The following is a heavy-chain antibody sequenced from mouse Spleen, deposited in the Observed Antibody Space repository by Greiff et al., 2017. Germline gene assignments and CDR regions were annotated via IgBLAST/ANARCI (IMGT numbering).Heavy chain of an antibody. CDR1: GYTFTSYW. CDR3: ARWGIYYDYDGTFAY. J-gene: IGHJ3*01. Sequence: QVQLQQPGAELVGPGTSVKLSCKASGYTFTSYWMHWVKQRPGQGLEWIGVIDPSDSYTNYNQKFKGKATLTVDTSSSTAYMQLSSLTSEDSAVYYCARWGIYYDYDGTFAYWGQGTLVTVSA. V-gene: IGHV1-59*01. D-gene: IGHD2-4*01. CDR2: IDPSDSYT.